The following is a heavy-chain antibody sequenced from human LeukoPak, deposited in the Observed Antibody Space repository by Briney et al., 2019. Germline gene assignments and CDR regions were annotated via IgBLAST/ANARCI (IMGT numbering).Heavy chain of an antibody. CDR3: ARHYDSSGYWYY. J-gene: IGHJ4*02. V-gene: IGHV4-39*01. D-gene: IGHD3-22*01. CDR2: MYYSGST. Sequence: TFRSYSMNWVRQPPGKGLEWIGSMYYSGSTYYNPSLKSRVTISVETSKNQFSLKLSSVTAADTAVYYCARHYDSSGYWYYWGQGTLVTVSS. CDR1: TFRSYS.